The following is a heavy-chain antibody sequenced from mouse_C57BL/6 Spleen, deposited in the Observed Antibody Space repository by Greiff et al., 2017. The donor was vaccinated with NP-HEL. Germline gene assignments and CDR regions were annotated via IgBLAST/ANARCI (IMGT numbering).Heavy chain of an antibody. CDR2: IRLKSDNYAT. D-gene: IGHD2-1*01. CDR1: GFTFSNYW. J-gene: IGHJ3*01. Sequence: EVKVEESGGGLVQPGGSMKLSCVASGFTFSNYWMNWVRQSPEKGLEWVAQIRLKSDNYATHYAESVKGRFTISRDDSKSSVYLQMNNLRAEDTGIYYCTGAESYGNPFAYWGQGTLVTVSA. CDR3: TGAESYGNPFAY. V-gene: IGHV6-3*01.